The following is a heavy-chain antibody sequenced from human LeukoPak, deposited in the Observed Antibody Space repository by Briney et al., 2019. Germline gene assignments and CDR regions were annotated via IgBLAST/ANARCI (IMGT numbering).Heavy chain of an antibody. Sequence: GGFLRLSCAASRFTFSSYGMHWVRQAPGKGLEWVAFIRYDGSNKYYADSVKGRFTISRDNSKNTLYLQMNSLRAEDTAVYYCAKVFAYSSGWFFDYWGQGTLVTVSS. V-gene: IGHV3-30*02. CDR1: RFTFSSYG. J-gene: IGHJ4*02. CDR2: IRYDGSNK. CDR3: AKVFAYSSGWFFDY. D-gene: IGHD6-19*01.